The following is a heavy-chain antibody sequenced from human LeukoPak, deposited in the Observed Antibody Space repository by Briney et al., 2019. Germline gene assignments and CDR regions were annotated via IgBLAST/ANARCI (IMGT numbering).Heavy chain of an antibody. Sequence: ASVKVSCKASGYTFTGYYMHWVRQAPGQGLEWMGWINPNSGGTNYAQKFQGRVTMTRDTSISTAYMELSRLRSDDTAVYYCARVEGGMGYHDSSGYYNYWGQGTLVTVSS. J-gene: IGHJ4*02. CDR1: GYTFTGYY. CDR2: INPNSGGT. D-gene: IGHD3-22*01. CDR3: ARVEGGMGYHDSSGYYNY. V-gene: IGHV1-2*02.